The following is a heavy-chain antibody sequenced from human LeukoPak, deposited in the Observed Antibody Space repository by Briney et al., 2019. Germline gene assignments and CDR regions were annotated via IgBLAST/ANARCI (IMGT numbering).Heavy chain of an antibody. CDR1: GGSFSGYY. J-gene: IGHJ4*02. CDR2: INHSGST. D-gene: IGHD4-17*01. CDR3: ARHSYGDYEQCLDY. V-gene: IGHV4-34*01. Sequence: SETLSLTCAVYGGSFSGYYWSWIRQPPGKGLEWIGEINHSGSTNYNPSLKSRVTISVDTSKNQFSLKLSSVTAADTAVYYCARHSYGDYEQCLDYWGQGTLVTVSS.